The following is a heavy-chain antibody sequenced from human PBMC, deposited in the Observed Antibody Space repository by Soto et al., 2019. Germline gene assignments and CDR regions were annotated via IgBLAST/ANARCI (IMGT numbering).Heavy chain of an antibody. CDR3: ASETMEIFDY. V-gene: IGHV3-66*01. Sequence: EVQLVESGGGLVQPGGSLRLSCAASGFTVSSNYMSWVRQAPGKGLEWVSVIYSGGSTYYADSVKGRFTISRDNSKHALYLQMNSRRAEDTAVYYCASETMEIFDYWGQGTLVTVSS. CDR1: GFTVSSNY. J-gene: IGHJ4*02. CDR2: IYSGGST. D-gene: IGHD3-10*01.